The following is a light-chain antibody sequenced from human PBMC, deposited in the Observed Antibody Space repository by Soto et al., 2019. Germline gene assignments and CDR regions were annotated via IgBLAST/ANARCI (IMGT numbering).Light chain of an antibody. V-gene: IGLV1-47*02. Sequence: QPVLTQPPSASGTPGQRVTILCSGSRSNIGSNFVYWYQHLPGTAPKLLIFSNDQRPSGVPDRFSGSRSGTSASLAISGLRSEDEADYYCATWDDNLSGVIFGGGTKLTVL. J-gene: IGLJ2*01. CDR2: SND. CDR1: RSNIGSNF. CDR3: ATWDDNLSGVI.